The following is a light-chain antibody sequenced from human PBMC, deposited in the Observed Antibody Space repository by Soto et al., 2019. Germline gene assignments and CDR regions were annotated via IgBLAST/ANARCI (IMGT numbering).Light chain of an antibody. V-gene: IGKV2-28*01. CDR2: LGS. J-gene: IGKJ3*01. CDR1: QSLLHSNGYNY. Sequence: DIVMTQSPLSLPVTPGEPASISCRSSQSLLHSNGYNYLDWYLQKPGQSPQLLIYLGSNRASGVPDRLSGSGSGTDFTLKISRVEAGDVGVYYCMQALQTPVFTFGPGTKVDIK. CDR3: MQALQTPVFT.